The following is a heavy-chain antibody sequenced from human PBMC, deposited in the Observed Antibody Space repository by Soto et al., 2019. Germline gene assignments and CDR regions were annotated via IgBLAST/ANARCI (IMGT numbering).Heavy chain of an antibody. V-gene: IGHV5-51*01. Sequence: GESLKISCKGSGYSFTSYWISWVRQMPGKGLKWMGIIYPGDSGTRYSPSFQGQVTISADKSISTAYLQWSSLKASDTAMYYCARHLRYCSGGSCYPPYYYGMDVWGQGTTVTVSS. CDR3: ARHLRYCSGGSCYPPYYYGMDV. D-gene: IGHD2-15*01. CDR2: IYPGDSGT. CDR1: GYSFTSYW. J-gene: IGHJ6*02.